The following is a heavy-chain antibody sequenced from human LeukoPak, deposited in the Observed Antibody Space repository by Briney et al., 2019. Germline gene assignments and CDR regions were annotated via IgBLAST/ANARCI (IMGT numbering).Heavy chain of an antibody. CDR1: GYTLTELS. CDR3: ATSGFWSGYPFDY. J-gene: IGHJ4*02. D-gene: IGHD3-3*01. Sequence: GASVKVSCKVSGYTLTELSMHWVRQAPGKGLEWMGGFDPEDGETIYAQKFQGRVTMTEDTSTDTAYMELSSLRSEDTGVYYCATSGFWSGYPFDYWGQGTLVTVSS. CDR2: FDPEDGET. V-gene: IGHV1-24*01.